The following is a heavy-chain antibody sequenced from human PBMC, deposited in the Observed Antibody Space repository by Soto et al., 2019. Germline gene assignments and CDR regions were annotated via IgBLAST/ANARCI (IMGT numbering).Heavy chain of an antibody. CDR1: GYTFTSYD. V-gene: IGHV1-8*01. J-gene: IGHJ4*02. CDR3: ARASQWLIDS. Sequence: QVQLVQSGAEVKKPGASVKVSCKASGYTFTSYDINWVRQATGQGLEWMGWMNPNSGNTGYAQKFRGRVTMTRTPSTSTAYMELSSLRSEDTAVYYCARASQWLIDSWGQGTLVTVSS. CDR2: MNPNSGNT. D-gene: IGHD6-19*01.